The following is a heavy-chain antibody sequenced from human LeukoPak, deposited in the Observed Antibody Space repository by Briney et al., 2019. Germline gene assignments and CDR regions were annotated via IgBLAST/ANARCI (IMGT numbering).Heavy chain of an antibody. CDR1: GGSISSYY. J-gene: IGHJ4*02. D-gene: IGHD2-21*01. V-gene: IGHV4-4*07. CDR3: ARDRRGGESFDY. CDR2: IYTSGST. Sequence: KASETLSLTCTVSGGSISSYYWNWIRQPAGKGLEWIGRIYTSGSTNDNPSLKSRVTMSVDKSKNQFSLKLNSVTAADTAVYYCARDRRGGESFDYWGQGTLVTVSS.